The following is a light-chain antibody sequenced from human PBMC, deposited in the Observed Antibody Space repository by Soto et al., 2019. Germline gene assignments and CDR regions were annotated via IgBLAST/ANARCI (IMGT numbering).Light chain of an antibody. CDR3: QQGARFPRT. Sequence: DIQMTQSPSSVSASVGDTVTITCRASQAVSTWLAWYQQKPGGAPKLLIYAASTLQSGVPSRFSGSGSGTDFTLTIRSLQPEDFSTFYCQQGARFPRTFGGGPKVDIK. V-gene: IGKV1-12*01. J-gene: IGKJ4*01. CDR2: AAS. CDR1: QAVSTW.